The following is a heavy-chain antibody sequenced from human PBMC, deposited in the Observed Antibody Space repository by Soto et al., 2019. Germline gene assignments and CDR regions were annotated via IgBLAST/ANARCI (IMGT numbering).Heavy chain of an antibody. Sequence: EVQLVESGGGLVKPGGSLRLSCAASGFPFNNAWMNWVRQAPGRGLEWVGRIKSKSAGGTTDYGAPVAGRFTISRDDSNNTVYLQMTILKAEDTAVYYWTTAHGGKGWCRDYWGQGTLVSVST. CDR1: GFPFNNAW. V-gene: IGHV3-15*07. CDR2: IKSKSAGGTT. J-gene: IGHJ4*02. D-gene: IGHD2-21*01. CDR3: TTAHGGKGWCRDY.